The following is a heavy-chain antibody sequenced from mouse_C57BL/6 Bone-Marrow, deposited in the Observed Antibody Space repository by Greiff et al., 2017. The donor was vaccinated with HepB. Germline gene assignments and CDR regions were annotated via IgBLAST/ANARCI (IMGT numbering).Heavy chain of an antibody. D-gene: IGHD1-1*01. CDR2: INPGSGGT. CDR3: ARRGSSPYYAMDY. CDR1: GYAFTNYL. J-gene: IGHJ4*01. Sequence: VQLQQSGPELVKPGTSVKVSCKASGYAFTNYLIEWVKQRPGQGLEWIGVINPGSGGTNYNEKFKGKATLTADKSSSTAYMQLSSLTSEDSAVYFCARRGSSPYYAMDYWGQGTSDTVSS. V-gene: IGHV1-54*01.